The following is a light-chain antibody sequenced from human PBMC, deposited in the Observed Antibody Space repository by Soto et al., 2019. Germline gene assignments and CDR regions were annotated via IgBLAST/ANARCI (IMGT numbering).Light chain of an antibody. CDR1: QSVLYNSNTKTP. CDR3: QQYYCIPFT. V-gene: IGKV4-1*01. CDR2: GAS. Sequence: DFVMTQARDSLSVSLGERATINCKSSQSVLYNSNTKTPLGWFQQKPGHPPKLLIYGASFRPAVVPGRFSGSGSGTDFTLTITGLQAEDVALYYCQQYYCIPFTFGQGTKLEI. J-gene: IGKJ2*01.